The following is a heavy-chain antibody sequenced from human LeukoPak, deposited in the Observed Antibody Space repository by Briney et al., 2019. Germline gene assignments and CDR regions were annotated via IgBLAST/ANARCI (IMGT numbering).Heavy chain of an antibody. CDR1: GFTFSSYW. CDR2: INSDGSST. CDR3: ATYRQVLLPFES. D-gene: IGHD2-8*02. Sequence: GGSLRLSCAASGFTFSSYWMHWVRQAPGKGLVWVSRINSDGSSTSYADSVKGRFTISRDNSKSTLSLQMNSLRAEDTAIYYCATYRQVLLPFESWGQGTLVTVSS. J-gene: IGHJ4*02. V-gene: IGHV3-74*01.